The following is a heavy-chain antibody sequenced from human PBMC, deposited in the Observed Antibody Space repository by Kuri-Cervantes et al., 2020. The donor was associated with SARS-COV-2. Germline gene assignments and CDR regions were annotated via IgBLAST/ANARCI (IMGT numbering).Heavy chain of an antibody. Sequence: LPLTCPASGFSFRNYNMNWVRQAPGKGLEWVSAISSGSSYIYYADSMKGRFTMSRDNAKNSVYLQMNSLRAEDTAVYFCARELYHYGLGKYYPDYWGQGTLVTVSS. D-gene: IGHD3-10*01. CDR1: GFSFRNYN. J-gene: IGHJ4*02. V-gene: IGHV3-21*01. CDR2: ISSGSSYI. CDR3: ARELYHYGLGKYYPDY.